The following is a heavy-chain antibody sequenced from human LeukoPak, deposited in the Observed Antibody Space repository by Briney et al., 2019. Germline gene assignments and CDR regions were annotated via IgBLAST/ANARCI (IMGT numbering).Heavy chain of an antibody. J-gene: IGHJ4*02. V-gene: IGHV3-48*03. CDR2: ISSSGSTI. D-gene: IGHD3-16*01. Sequence: GGSLRLSCAASGFTFSSYEMDWVRQAPGKGLEWVSYISSSGSTIYYADSVKGRFTISRDNAKNSLYLQMNSLRAEDTAVYYCARADRLGAALLASFDYWGQGTLVTVSS. CDR3: ARADRLGAALLASFDY. CDR1: GFTFSSYE.